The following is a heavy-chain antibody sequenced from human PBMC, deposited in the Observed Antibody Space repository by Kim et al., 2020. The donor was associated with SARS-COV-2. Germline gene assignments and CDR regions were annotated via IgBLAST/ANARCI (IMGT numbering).Heavy chain of an antibody. J-gene: IGHJ4*02. CDR3: AKLVVPAAINYYFDY. Sequence: DSVKGRFTISRDNSKNTLYLQMNSLRAEDTAVYYCAKLVVPAAINYYFDYWGQGTLVTVSS. D-gene: IGHD2-2*01. V-gene: IGHV3-23*01.